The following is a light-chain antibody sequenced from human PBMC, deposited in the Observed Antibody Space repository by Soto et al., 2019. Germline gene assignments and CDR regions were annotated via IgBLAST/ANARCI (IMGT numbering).Light chain of an antibody. Sequence: QSVLTQPPSASGTPGQRVTLSCSGSRSNIGSNYVYWYQQFPGMAPRLLIYRNNQRPSGVPDRFSGSKSGTSASLAISGLRSEDEADYYCAAWDDSLTGRYVFGTGTKVTVL. CDR3: AAWDDSLTGRYV. J-gene: IGLJ1*01. CDR1: RSNIGSNY. V-gene: IGLV1-47*01. CDR2: RNN.